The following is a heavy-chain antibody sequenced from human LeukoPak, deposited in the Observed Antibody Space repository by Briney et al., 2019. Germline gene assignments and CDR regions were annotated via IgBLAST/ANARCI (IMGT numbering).Heavy chain of an antibody. CDR2: INPNSGGT. D-gene: IGHD4-17*01. CDR3: ARALGDYGNNRVYYFDY. Sequence: ASVKVSCKASGYTFTAYYIHWVRQAPGQGLEWMGWINPNSGGTNYAQKFQGRVSMTRDTSISTAYLDLSGLTSDDMAMYYCARALGDYGNNRVYYFDYWGQGSLVTVSS. V-gene: IGHV1-2*02. CDR1: GYTFTAYY. J-gene: IGHJ4*02.